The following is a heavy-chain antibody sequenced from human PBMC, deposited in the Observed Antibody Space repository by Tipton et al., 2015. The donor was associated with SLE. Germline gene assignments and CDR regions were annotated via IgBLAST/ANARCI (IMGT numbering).Heavy chain of an antibody. CDR3: ARAGAEPYGFDY. CDR1: GGSISSYY. V-gene: IGHV4-59*01. CDR2: IYYSGST. J-gene: IGHJ4*02. D-gene: IGHD3-10*01. Sequence: GLVKPSETLSLTCTVSGGSISSYYWSWIRQPPGKGLEWIGYIYYSGSTNYNPSLKSRVTISVDTSKNQFSLKLSSVTAADTAVYYCARAGAEPYGFDYWGQGTLVTVSS.